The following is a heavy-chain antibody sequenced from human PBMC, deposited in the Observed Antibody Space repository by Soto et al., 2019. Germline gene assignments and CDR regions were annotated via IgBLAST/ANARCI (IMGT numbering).Heavy chain of an antibody. Sequence: EVQLFESGGGSVQPWGSLRLSCAASGFTFSSYAMHGVRRPPGKGLERVSSISGSGGTAYYSGAVKGRFSISRDSLVNTLYLHMNGVRAEDTAVYYCAHCRGQNWNFDYWVQGTRVSVSP. D-gene: IGHD1-1*01. CDR3: AHCRGQNWNFDY. V-gene: IGHV3-23*01. CDR1: GFTFSSYA. CDR2: ISGSGGTA. J-gene: IGHJ4*02.